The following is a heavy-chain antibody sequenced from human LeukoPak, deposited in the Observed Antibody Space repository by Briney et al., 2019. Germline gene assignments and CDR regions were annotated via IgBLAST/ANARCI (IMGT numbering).Heavy chain of an antibody. CDR3: ARASHDYGDYSHFDY. CDR1: GGSFSGYY. Sequence: SETLSLTCAVYGGSFSGYYWSWIRQPPGKGLEWIGEINHSGSTNYNPSLKSRVTISVDKSKNQFSLKLSSVTAADTAVYYCARASHDYGDYSHFDYWGQGTLVTVSS. CDR2: INHSGST. D-gene: IGHD4-17*01. V-gene: IGHV4-34*01. J-gene: IGHJ4*02.